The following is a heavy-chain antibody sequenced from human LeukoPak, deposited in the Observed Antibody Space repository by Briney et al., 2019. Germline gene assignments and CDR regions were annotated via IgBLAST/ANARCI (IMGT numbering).Heavy chain of an antibody. Sequence: ASVKVSCKASGYTFTSYGISWVRQAPGQGLEWMGWISAYNGNTNCAQKLQGRVTMTTDTSTSTAYMELRSLRSDDTAVYYCARDAPAAKPSDYFDYWGQGTLVTVSS. CDR1: GYTFTSYG. CDR3: ARDAPAAKPSDYFDY. D-gene: IGHD2-2*01. J-gene: IGHJ4*02. V-gene: IGHV1-18*01. CDR2: ISAYNGNT.